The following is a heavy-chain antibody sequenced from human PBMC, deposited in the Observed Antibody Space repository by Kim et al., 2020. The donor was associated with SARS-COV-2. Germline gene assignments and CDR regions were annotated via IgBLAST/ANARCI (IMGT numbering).Heavy chain of an antibody. CDR3: ARGDSIAAAGTESGYFDY. V-gene: IGHV3-13*01. J-gene: IGHJ4*02. D-gene: IGHD6-13*01. Sequence: VKGRFTISRENAKNSLYLQMNSLRAGDTAVYYCARGDSIAAAGTESGYFDYWGQGTLVTVSS.